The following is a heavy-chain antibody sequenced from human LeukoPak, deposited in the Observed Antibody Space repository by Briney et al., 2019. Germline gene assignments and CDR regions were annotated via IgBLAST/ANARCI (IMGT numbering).Heavy chain of an antibody. CDR3: ARQDIAVARSGFDY. CDR1: GGSISSSSYY. Sequence: PSETLSLTCTVSGGSISSSSYYWGWIRQPPGKGLEWIGGIYYSGSTYYNPSLKSRVTISVDTSKNQFSLKLSSVTAADTAVYYCARQDIAVARSGFDYWGQGTLVTVSS. J-gene: IGHJ4*02. D-gene: IGHD6-19*01. CDR2: IYYSGST. V-gene: IGHV4-39*01.